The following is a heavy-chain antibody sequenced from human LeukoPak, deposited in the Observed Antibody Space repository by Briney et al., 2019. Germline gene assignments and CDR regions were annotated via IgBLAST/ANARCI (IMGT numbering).Heavy chain of an antibody. V-gene: IGHV1-2*02. D-gene: IGHD1-26*01. CDR2: INPNSGAT. Sequence: ASVKVSCKASGYTFTGYYMHWVRQAPGQGLEWMGWINPNSGATKYAQKFQGRVTMTRDTSISTAYMELSRLRSDDTAVYYCARDDLAGAKDGIDYWGQGTLVTVSS. J-gene: IGHJ4*02. CDR3: ARDDLAGAKDGIDY. CDR1: GYTFTGYY.